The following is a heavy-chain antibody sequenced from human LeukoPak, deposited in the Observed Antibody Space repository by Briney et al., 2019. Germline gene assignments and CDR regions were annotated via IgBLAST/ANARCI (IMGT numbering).Heavy chain of an antibody. CDR2: INSDGSIT. Sequence: PGGSLRLSCAASGFTFSSYWMHWVRQAPGKGLVWVSRINSDGSITSYADSVKGRFTISRDNAKNTLYLQMNSLRAEDTAVYYCARGTGHSVFDMWGQGTMVTVSS. J-gene: IGHJ3*02. V-gene: IGHV3-74*01. D-gene: IGHD5/OR15-5a*01. CDR1: GFTFSSYW. CDR3: ARGTGHSVFDM.